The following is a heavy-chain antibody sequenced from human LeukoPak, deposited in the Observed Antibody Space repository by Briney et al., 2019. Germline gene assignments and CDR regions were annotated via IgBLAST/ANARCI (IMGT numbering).Heavy chain of an antibody. Sequence: ASVKVSCEASGGTFSSYAISWVRQAPGQGLEWMGGVIPIFGTANYAQKFQGRVTITADKSTSTAYMELSSLRSEDTAVYYCARVIDDILTGGYYFDYWGQGTLVTVSS. CDR3: ARVIDDILTGGYYFDY. CDR2: VIPIFGTA. D-gene: IGHD3-9*01. V-gene: IGHV1-69*06. J-gene: IGHJ4*02. CDR1: GGTFSSYA.